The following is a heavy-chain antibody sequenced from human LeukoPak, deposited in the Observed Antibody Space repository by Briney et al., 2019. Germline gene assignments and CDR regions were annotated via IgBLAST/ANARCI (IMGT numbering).Heavy chain of an antibody. D-gene: IGHD3-9*01. CDR3: ARGEPFDWLSYHFDY. V-gene: IGHV1-18*01. CDR1: GYTFTSYG. J-gene: IGHJ4*02. Sequence: ASVTVSCKASGYTFTSYGISWVRQAPGQGLEWMGWISAYNGNTNYAQKLQGRVTMTTDTSTSTAYMELRSLRSDDTAVYYCARGEPFDWLSYHFDYWGQGILVTVSS. CDR2: ISAYNGNT.